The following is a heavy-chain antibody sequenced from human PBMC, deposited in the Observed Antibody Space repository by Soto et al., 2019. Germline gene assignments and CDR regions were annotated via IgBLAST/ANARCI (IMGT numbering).Heavy chain of an antibody. CDR1: GFTFSSYA. D-gene: IGHD6-6*01. Sequence: QVHLVESGGGVVQPGRSLRLSCAVSGFTFSSYAMNWVRQAPGKGLEWVALISFDGTNKYYVDSVRGRFTISRDNAKNTLYLQMNSLRAEDTAVYYCASDYSSSTQAFDYWGQGTLVTVSS. V-gene: IGHV3-30-3*01. CDR3: ASDYSSSTQAFDY. J-gene: IGHJ4*02. CDR2: ISFDGTNK.